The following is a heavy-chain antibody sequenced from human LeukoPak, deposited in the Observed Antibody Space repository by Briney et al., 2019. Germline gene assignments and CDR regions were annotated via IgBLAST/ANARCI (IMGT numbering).Heavy chain of an antibody. J-gene: IGHJ4*02. CDR3: ARLSRITMIVAYYFDY. Sequence: GGSLRLSCAASGFTVSSNYMSWVRQAPGKGLEWVSVIYSGGSTYYADSVKGRFTISRDNSKNTLYLQMNSLRAEDTAVYYCARLSRITMIVAYYFDYWGQGTLVTVSS. CDR2: IYSGGST. CDR1: GFTVSSNY. V-gene: IGHV3-53*01. D-gene: IGHD3-22*01.